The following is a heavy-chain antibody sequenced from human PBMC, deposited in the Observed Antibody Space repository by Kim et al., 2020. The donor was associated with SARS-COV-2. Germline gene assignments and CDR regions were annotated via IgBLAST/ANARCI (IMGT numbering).Heavy chain of an antibody. Sequence: TDSVKSRFTISRDNAKNSLYLQMSSLRAEETARYYCARDVRGYSGSVDNWGQGALVTISS. CDR3: ARDVRGYSGSVDN. J-gene: IGHJ4*02. D-gene: IGHD5-12*01. V-gene: IGHV3-11*05.